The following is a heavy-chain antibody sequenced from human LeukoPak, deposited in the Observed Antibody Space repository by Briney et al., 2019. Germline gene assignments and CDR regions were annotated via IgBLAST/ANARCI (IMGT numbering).Heavy chain of an antibody. CDR2: IYYSGTT. CDR3: ARAKHDNRNWFDP. Sequence: SQTLSLTCTVSGGSISSGDYYWSWIRQPPGKGLEWIGYIYYSGTTYYNPSLKSRVTISIDTSKNQFSLKLGSVTAADTAVYYCARAKHDNRNWFDPWGQGTLVTISS. V-gene: IGHV4-30-4*01. CDR1: GGSISSGDYY. J-gene: IGHJ5*02. D-gene: IGHD1-14*01.